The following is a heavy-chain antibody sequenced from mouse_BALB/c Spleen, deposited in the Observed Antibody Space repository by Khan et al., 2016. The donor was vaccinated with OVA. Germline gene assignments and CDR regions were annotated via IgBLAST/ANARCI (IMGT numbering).Heavy chain of an antibody. V-gene: IGHV5-6*01. J-gene: IGHJ3*01. Sequence: EVELVESGGDVVKPGGSLKLSCAASGFTFSTYGMSWVRQTPDKRLEWVATVSTGGHYTYYPDTVKGRFTISRDTAKNTLYLQMNSLKSEDTAMFYCARLAYYYDSEGFAYWGQGTLVTVSA. D-gene: IGHD1-1*01. CDR3: ARLAYYYDSEGFAY. CDR2: VSTGGHYT. CDR1: GFTFSTYG.